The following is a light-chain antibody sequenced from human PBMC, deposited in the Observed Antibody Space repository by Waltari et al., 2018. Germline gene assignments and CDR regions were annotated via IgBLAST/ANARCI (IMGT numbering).Light chain of an antibody. CDR1: SSDVGAYNY. CDR2: DVS. CDR3: SSYTNSNTLV. Sequence: QSALTQPASVSGSPGQSITISCSGTSSDVGAYNYISWYQQHPGKAPKLMIYDVSNRPSGVSDRFSGSKSGNSASLTISGLQAEDEADYYCSSYTNSNTLVFGGGTNLTVL. V-gene: IGLV2-14*03. J-gene: IGLJ2*01.